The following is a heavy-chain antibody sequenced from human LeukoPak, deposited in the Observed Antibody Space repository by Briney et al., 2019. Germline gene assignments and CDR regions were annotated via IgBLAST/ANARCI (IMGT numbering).Heavy chain of an antibody. D-gene: IGHD4-17*01. CDR1: GFTFSNYW. CDR3: ARDKSYGDSTDY. V-gene: IGHV3-7*01. J-gene: IGHJ4*02. CDR2: IKQDGSEK. Sequence: GGSLRLSWAASGFTFSNYWMSWVRQAPGKGLEWVANIKQDGSEKYYVDSVKGRFTISRDNAKKSLYLQMNSLRAEDTAVYYCARDKSYGDSTDYWGQGTLVTVSS.